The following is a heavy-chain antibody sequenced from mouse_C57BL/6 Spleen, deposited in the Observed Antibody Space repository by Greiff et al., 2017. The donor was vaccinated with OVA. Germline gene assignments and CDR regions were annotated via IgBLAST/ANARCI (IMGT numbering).Heavy chain of an antibody. CDR3: ARWGDYEDAMDY. D-gene: IGHD2-4*01. Sequence: VQLQQSGPELVKPGASVKISCKASGYAFSSSWMNWVKQRPGKGLGWIGRIYPGDGDTNYNGKFKGKATLTADKSSSTAYMQLSSLTSEDSAVYFCARWGDYEDAMDYWGQGTSVTVSS. CDR2: IYPGDGDT. V-gene: IGHV1-82*01. J-gene: IGHJ4*01. CDR1: GYAFSSSW.